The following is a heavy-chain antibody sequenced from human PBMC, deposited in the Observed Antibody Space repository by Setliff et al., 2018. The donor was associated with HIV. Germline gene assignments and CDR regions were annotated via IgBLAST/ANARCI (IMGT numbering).Heavy chain of an antibody. V-gene: IGHV1-69*05. CDR2: IMPIFGTV. CDR1: GGTFNSYA. J-gene: IGHJ6*02. CDR3: ASMGVAGTLSLYYYYYYGMDV. Sequence: SVKVSCKASGGTFNSYAFSWVRQAPGQGLEWMAGIMPIFGTVSHTQKFQGRVRISTDESTSTAYMELSSLRSEDTAVYYCASMGVAGTLSLYYYYYYGMDVWGQGTTVTV. D-gene: IGHD6-19*01.